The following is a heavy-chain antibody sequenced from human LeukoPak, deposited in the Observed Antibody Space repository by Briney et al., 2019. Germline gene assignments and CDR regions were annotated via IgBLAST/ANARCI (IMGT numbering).Heavy chain of an antibody. CDR3: ARAYSSSSGRDAFDI. CDR2: ITSSTTTI. Sequence: GGSLRLSGAASGLTFSSYNMNWFRQAPGRGLEWVSYITSSTTTIYYADSVKGRFTISRDNAKNSLYLQMNSLRAEDTAVYYCARAYSSSSGRDAFDIWGQGTLVTVSS. CDR1: GLTFSSYN. D-gene: IGHD6-6*01. V-gene: IGHV3-48*01. J-gene: IGHJ3*02.